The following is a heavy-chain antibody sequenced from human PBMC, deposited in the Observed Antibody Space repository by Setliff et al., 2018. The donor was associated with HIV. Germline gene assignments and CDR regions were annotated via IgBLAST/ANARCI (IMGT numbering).Heavy chain of an antibody. CDR2: ISSSSSYI. CDR3: ARAAAGYFDY. D-gene: IGHD6-13*01. J-gene: IGHJ4*02. V-gene: IGHV3-21*01. Sequence: GGSLRLSCAASGFTFSRNSMNWVRQAPGKGLEWVSSISSSSSYIYYADSVKGRFTTSRDNAKNSRYLQMNSLRVEDTAVYYCARAAAGYFDYWGQGTLVTVS. CDR1: GFTFSRNS.